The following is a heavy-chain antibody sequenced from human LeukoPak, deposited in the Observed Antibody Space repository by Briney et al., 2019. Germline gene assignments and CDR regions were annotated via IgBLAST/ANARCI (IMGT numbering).Heavy chain of an antibody. D-gene: IGHD6-19*01. V-gene: IGHV1-8*01. CDR3: ARSRILSSIAVAGASWFDP. Sequence: ASVKVSCKASGYTFTSYDINWVRQATGQGLEWMECINPNSGNTGYAQKFQGRVTMTRNTSISTAYMELSSLRSEDTAVYYCARSRILSSIAVAGASWFDPWGQGTLVTVSS. CDR1: GYTFTSYD. CDR2: INPNSGNT. J-gene: IGHJ5*02.